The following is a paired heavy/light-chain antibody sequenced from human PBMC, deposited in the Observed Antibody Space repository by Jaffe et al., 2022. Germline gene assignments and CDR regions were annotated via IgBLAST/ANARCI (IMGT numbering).Light chain of an antibody. Sequence: DIQMTQSPSSLSASVGDRVTITCRASQSITNNLHWYQQKPGKAPNLLIYATSTLQSGVPSRFSGSGSGSDFTLTISSLQLDDFATYYCLQSYSHPRTFGGGTKLEIK. CDR1: QSITNN. V-gene: IGKV1-39*01. CDR3: LQSYSHPRT. J-gene: IGKJ4*01. CDR2: ATS.
Heavy chain of an antibody. V-gene: IGHV4-61*01. J-gene: IGHJ4*02. CDR2: IYSTAST. Sequence: QVQLQESGPGLVKPSETLSLTCSVSGGSIRSDYWYWNWIRQPPGKGLEWIGYIYSTASTNYNLSLESRVRMSIDTSRNQFSLNLRSVSAADTAVYYCARSWQRGYFDYWGQGALVTVSS. D-gene: IGHD6-13*01. CDR3: ARSWQRGYFDY. CDR1: GGSIRSDYWY.